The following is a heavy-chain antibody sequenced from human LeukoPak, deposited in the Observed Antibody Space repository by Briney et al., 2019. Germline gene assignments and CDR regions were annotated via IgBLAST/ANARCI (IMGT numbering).Heavy chain of an antibody. D-gene: IGHD6-13*01. J-gene: IGHJ4*02. CDR2: IIPIFGTA. CDR3: ARLAAADPLGYCFDY. V-gene: IGHV1-69*05. CDR1: GGTFSSYA. Sequence: SVKVSCKASGGTFSSYAISWVRQAPGQGLEWMGGIIPIFGTANYAQKFQGRVTITTDESTSTAYMELSSLRSEDTAVYYCARLAAADPLGYCFDYWGQGTLVAVPS.